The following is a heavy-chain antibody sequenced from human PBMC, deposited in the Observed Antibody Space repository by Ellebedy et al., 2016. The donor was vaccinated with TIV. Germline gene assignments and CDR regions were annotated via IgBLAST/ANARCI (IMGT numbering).Heavy chain of an antibody. Sequence: GESLKISCGVSGFTFSSSAMSWVRQAPGKGLEWVSTISGSGTTTYRAESVKGRFTVSRDNSKNTVYLQMNNLSAEDTAFYYCAKLSFLYDSGGYYFENWGQGTLVTV. CDR3: AKLSFLYDSGGYYFEN. CDR2: ISGSGTTT. D-gene: IGHD3-22*01. CDR1: GFTFSSSA. V-gene: IGHV3-23*01. J-gene: IGHJ4*02.